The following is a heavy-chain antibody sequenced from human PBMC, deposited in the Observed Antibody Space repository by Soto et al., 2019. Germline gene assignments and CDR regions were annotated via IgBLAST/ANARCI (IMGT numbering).Heavy chain of an antibody. CDR2: ISGGGDST. CDR3: ARGQDDYGDSDVWFDP. J-gene: IGHJ5*02. Sequence: EEQLLESGGGLVQPGGSLRLSCAASGFSFSSYGMSWVRQARGKGLEWVSGISGGGDSTYYADSVEGRFTISRDKSKNTLYLQMNSLRAEDTAVYYCARGQDDYGDSDVWFDPWGQGTLVSVSS. D-gene: IGHD4-17*01. CDR1: GFSFSSYG. V-gene: IGHV3-23*01.